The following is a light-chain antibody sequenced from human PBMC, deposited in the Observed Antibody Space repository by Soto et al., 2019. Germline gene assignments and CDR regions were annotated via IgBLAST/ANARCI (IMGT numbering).Light chain of an antibody. CDR2: AAS. V-gene: IGKV1-27*01. Sequence: DIQMTQSPSSLSASLGDRVTITCRASQGIGVYLAWFQQRPGNVPKLLIYAASTLQSGVPSRFSGSGSGTDFTLTISSLQPEDVATYYCQKNNSAPLTFGGGTKVEIK. CDR3: QKNNSAPLT. J-gene: IGKJ4*01. CDR1: QGIGVY.